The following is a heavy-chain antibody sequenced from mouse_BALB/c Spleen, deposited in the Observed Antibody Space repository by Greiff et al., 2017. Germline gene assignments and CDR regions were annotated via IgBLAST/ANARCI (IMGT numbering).Heavy chain of an antibody. V-gene: IGHV1-4*02. CDR2: INPSSGYT. J-gene: IGHJ4*01. Sequence: VQLQESAAELARPGASVKMSCKASGYTFTSYTMHWVKQRPGQGLEWIGYINPSSGYTEYNQKFKDKTTLTADKSSSTAYMQLSSLTSEDSAVYYCARGLRAMDYWGQGTSVTVSS. CDR1: GYTFTSYT. D-gene: IGHD3-1*01. CDR3: ARGLRAMDY.